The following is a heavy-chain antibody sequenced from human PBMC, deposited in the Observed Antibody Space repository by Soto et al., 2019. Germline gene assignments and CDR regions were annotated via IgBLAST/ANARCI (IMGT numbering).Heavy chain of an antibody. V-gene: IGHV1-69*02. J-gene: IGHJ4*02. CDR1: GGTFSSYT. D-gene: IGHD7-27*01. Sequence: QVQLVQSGAEVKKPGSSVKVSCKASGGTFSSYTISWVRQAPGQGLEWMGRIIPILGIANYAQKFQGRVTMTADKSTSTAYMELSSLRSEDTAVYYCARLNWGWGKSTQPGGDYWGQGTLVTVSS. CDR2: IIPILGIA. CDR3: ARLNWGWGKSTQPGGDY.